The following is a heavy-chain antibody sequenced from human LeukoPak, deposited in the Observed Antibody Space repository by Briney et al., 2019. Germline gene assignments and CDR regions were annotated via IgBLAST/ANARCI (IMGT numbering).Heavy chain of an antibody. Sequence: ASVKVSCKASGYTFTSYDINWVRQATGQGLEWMGWTNPNSGNTGYAQKFQGRVTMTRNTSISTAYMELSSLRSEDTAVYYCATVGPAAAGSYAFDIWGQGTMVTVSS. CDR1: GYTFTSYD. CDR2: TNPNSGNT. CDR3: ATVGPAAAGSYAFDI. J-gene: IGHJ3*02. D-gene: IGHD6-13*01. V-gene: IGHV1-8*01.